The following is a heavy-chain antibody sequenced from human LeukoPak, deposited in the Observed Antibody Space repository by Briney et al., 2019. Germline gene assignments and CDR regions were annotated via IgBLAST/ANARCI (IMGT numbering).Heavy chain of an antibody. CDR2: ISGGGRST. V-gene: IGHV3-23*01. CDR3: ARERYFDY. J-gene: IGHJ4*02. CDR1: GFTFSTCA. Sequence: GGSLRLSCAASGFTFSTCAMSWVRQAPGKGLEWVSTISGGGRSTDYADSVKGHLTISRDNSKSTLYLQMNSLRAEDTAVYYCARERYFDYWGQGTLVTVSS.